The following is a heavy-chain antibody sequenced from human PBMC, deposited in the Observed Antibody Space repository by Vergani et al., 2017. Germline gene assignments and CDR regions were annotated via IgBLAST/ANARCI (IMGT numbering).Heavy chain of an antibody. D-gene: IGHD6-19*01. V-gene: IGHV3-15*01. CDR3: TTTIAVAGPYYYYGMDV. Sequence: EVQLVESGGNLVKPGGSLRLSCAASGFTFSNAWMSWVRQAPGKGLEWVGHIKSKTDGGTTDYAAPVKGRFTISRDDSKNTLYLQMSSLKTEDTAVYYCTTTIAVAGPYYYYGMDVWGQGTTVTXSS. CDR1: GFTFSNAW. CDR2: IKSKTDGGTT. J-gene: IGHJ6*02.